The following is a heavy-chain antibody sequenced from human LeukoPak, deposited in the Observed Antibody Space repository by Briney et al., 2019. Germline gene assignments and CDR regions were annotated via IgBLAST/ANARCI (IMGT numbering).Heavy chain of an antibody. D-gene: IGHD3-10*01. J-gene: IGHJ6*02. Sequence: GGALRLSCAASGCIFSSYEMNWVRQAPGKGLEWVSYMSRSASTIHYADSVKGRFHVSRDNAKDSLYLQMNSLRAEDTSVYYCARDPTYYYGSGTYYHYYGMDVWGQGTTVTVS. CDR3: ARDPTYYYGSGTYYHYYGMDV. CDR2: MSRSASTI. V-gene: IGHV3-48*03. CDR1: GCIFSSYE.